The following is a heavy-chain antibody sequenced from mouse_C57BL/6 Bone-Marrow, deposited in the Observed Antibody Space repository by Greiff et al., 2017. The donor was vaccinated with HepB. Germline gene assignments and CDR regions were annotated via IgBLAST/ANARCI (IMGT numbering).Heavy chain of an antibody. D-gene: IGHD2-2*01. CDR3: AREGDLLWLRWYFDV. V-gene: IGHV1-78*01. J-gene: IGHJ1*03. CDR2: IYPRDGST. CDR1: GYTFTDHT. Sequence: VQLQQSDAELVKPGASVKISCKVSGYTFTDHTIHWMKQRPEQGLEWIGYIYPRDGSTKYNEKFKGKATLTADKSSSTAYMQLNSLTSEDSAVYFCAREGDLLWLRWYFDVWGTGTTVTVSS.